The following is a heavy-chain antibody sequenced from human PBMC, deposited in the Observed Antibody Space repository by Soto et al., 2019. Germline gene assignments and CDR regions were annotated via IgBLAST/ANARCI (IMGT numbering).Heavy chain of an antibody. CDR1: GFSLSTSGMC. Sequence: VSGPTLVNPTQTLTLTCTFSGFSLSTSGMCVSWIRQPPGKALEWLALIDWDDDKYYSTSLKTRLTISKDTSKNQVVLTMTNMDPVDTATYYCARIRRSSSWYPFDYWGQGALVTVSS. CDR2: IDWDDDK. J-gene: IGHJ4*02. CDR3: ARIRRSSSWYPFDY. D-gene: IGHD6-13*01. V-gene: IGHV2-70*01.